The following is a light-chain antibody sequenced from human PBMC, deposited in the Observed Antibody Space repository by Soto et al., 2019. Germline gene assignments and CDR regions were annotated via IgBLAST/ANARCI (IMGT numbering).Light chain of an antibody. CDR1: ISNIGSNT. J-gene: IGLJ2*01. CDR2: SNN. V-gene: IGLV1-44*01. CDR3: AAWDDSLNGHVV. Sequence: QAVVTQPPSASGTPGQRVTISCSGSISNIGSNTVNWYQQLPGTAPKLLIYSNNQRPSGVPDRFSGSKSGTSASLAISGLQSEDEADYYCAAWDDSLNGHVVFGGGTKVTVL.